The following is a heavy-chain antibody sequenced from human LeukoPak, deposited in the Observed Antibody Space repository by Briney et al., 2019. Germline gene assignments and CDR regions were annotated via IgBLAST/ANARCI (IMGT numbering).Heavy chain of an antibody. CDR2: ISSSSSYI. D-gene: IGHD6-13*01. J-gene: IGHJ4*02. Sequence: GGSLRLSCAASGFTFSSYSMNWVRQAPGKGLEWVSSISSSSSYIYYADSVKGRFTISRDNSKNTLYLQMNSLRAEDTGVYYCAKDLRYTSSWSQGESLDYWGQGTLVTVSS. V-gene: IGHV3-21*04. CDR1: GFTFSSYS. CDR3: AKDLRYTSSWSQGESLDY.